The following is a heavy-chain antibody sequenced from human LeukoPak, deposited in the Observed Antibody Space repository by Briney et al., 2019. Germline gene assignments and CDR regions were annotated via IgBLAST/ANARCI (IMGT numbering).Heavy chain of an antibody. D-gene: IGHD3-10*01. CDR1: GYTFTSYG. CDR3: AGDSALLWFGEPKADDY. Sequence: ASVKVSCKASGYTFTSYGISWVRQAPGQGLEWMGWISAYNGNTNYAQKLQGRVTMTTDTSTSTAYMELRSLRSDDTAVYYCAGDSALLWFGEPKADDYWGQGTLVTVSS. CDR2: ISAYNGNT. J-gene: IGHJ4*02. V-gene: IGHV1-18*01.